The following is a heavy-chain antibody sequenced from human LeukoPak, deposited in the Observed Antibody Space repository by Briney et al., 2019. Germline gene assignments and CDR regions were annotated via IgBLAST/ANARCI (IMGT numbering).Heavy chain of an antibody. CDR1: GFTFSSYW. CDR2: IKQDGSEK. CDR3: ARHSRSDSSSWYRLLAFDY. J-gene: IGHJ4*02. D-gene: IGHD6-13*01. V-gene: IGHV3-7*01. Sequence: PGGSLRLSCAASGFTFSSYWMSWVRQAPGKGLEWVANIKQDGSEKYYVDSVKGRFTISRDNAKNSLYLQMNSLRAEDTAVYYCARHSRSDSSSWYRLLAFDYWGQGTLVTVSS.